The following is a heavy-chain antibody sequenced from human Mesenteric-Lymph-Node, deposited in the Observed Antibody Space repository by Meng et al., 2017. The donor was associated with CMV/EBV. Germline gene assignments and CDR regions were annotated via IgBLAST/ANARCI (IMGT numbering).Heavy chain of an antibody. D-gene: IGHD2-2*02. Sequence: GESLKISCAASGFTFSNYEMNWVRQAPGKGLVWVSRINSDGSSTSYADSVKGRFTISRDNAKNTLYLQMNSLRAEDTAVYYCARDQCSSTSCYKYFQHWGQGTLVTVYS. V-gene: IGHV3-74*01. CDR3: ARDQCSSTSCYKYFQH. J-gene: IGHJ1*01. CDR1: GFTFSNYE. CDR2: INSDGSST.